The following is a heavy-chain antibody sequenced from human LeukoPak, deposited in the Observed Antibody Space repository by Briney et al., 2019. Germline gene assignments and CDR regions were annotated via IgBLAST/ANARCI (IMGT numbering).Heavy chain of an antibody. D-gene: IGHD3-22*01. CDR3: ASLTTADAFDI. CDR1: GGSISSYY. J-gene: IGHJ3*02. V-gene: IGHV4-59*01. CDR2: IYDSGST. Sequence: PSETLPLTCTVSGGSISSYYWSWIRQPPGKGLEWIGYIYDSGSTNYNPSLKSRVTISVDTSKNQFSLKLSSVTAADTAVFYCASLTTADAFDIWGQGTMVTVSS.